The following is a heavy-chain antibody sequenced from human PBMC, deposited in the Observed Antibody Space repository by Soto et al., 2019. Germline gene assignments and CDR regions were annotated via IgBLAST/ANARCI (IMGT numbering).Heavy chain of an antibody. CDR2: INHSGST. CDR3: ATSDSSGYSFDH. Sequence: SETLSLISAVYGGSSSAYYWRWIRQPPGKGLEWIGEINHSGSTNYNPSLKSRVTISVDTSKNQFSLKLSSVIAADTAVYYCATSDSSGYSFDHWGQGTLVIV. CDR1: GGSSSAYY. D-gene: IGHD3-22*01. J-gene: IGHJ4*02. V-gene: IGHV4-34*01.